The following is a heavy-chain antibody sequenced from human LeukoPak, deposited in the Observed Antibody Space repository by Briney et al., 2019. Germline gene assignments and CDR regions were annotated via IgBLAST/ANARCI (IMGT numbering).Heavy chain of an antibody. Sequence: TGGSLRLSCAASGFTFDDYDMSWVRQAPGKGLEWVAVISYDGSNKYYADSVKGRFTISRDNSKNTLYLQMNSLRAEDTAVYYCAKDSAYCSSTSCYAHFDYWGQGTLVTVSS. CDR1: GFTFDDYD. V-gene: IGHV3-30*18. CDR3: AKDSAYCSSTSCYAHFDY. J-gene: IGHJ4*02. CDR2: ISYDGSNK. D-gene: IGHD2-2*01.